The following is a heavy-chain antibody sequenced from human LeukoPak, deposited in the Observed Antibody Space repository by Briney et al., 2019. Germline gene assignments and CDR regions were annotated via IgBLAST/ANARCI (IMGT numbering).Heavy chain of an antibody. V-gene: IGHV4-59*01. D-gene: IGHD6-19*01. CDR3: ARGEVWQWLVPEYFQH. J-gene: IGHJ1*01. CDR2: IYYSGST. CDR1: GGSFSGYY. Sequence: SETLSLTXAVYGGSFSGYYWSWIRQPPGKGMEWIGYIYYSGSTNYNPSLKSRVTISVDTSKNQFSLKLSSVTAADTAVYYCARGEVWQWLVPEYFQHWGQGTLVTVSS.